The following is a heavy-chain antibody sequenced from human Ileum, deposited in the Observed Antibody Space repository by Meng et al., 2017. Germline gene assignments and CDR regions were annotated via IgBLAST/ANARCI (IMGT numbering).Heavy chain of an antibody. V-gene: IGHV3-23*01. D-gene: IGHD5-24*01. CDR3: ARVVDGYIYGGYFDY. CDR1: GFTFINYA. Sequence: EVQLLESGGGLVQPGGSLRLAWAASGFTFINYAMTWVRPAPGKGLECLSSITVSGGSTYYVDSVKGRFTVSRDNSKNTLYVQMNSLRAEDTAVYYCARVVDGYIYGGYFDYWGPGNLVTVSS. CDR2: ITVSGGST. J-gene: IGHJ4*02.